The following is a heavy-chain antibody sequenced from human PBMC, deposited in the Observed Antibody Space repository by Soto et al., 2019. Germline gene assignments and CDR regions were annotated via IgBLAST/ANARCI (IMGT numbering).Heavy chain of an antibody. CDR1: GFTFSSYS. J-gene: IGHJ4*02. CDR3: ATDQLSLLNYDY. Sequence: GGSLRLSCAASGFTFSSYSMTWVRQAPGKGLEWVSTISSSSAYIYYADSVKGRFSISKDNAKNSLYLQMNSLRAEDTAVYYCATDQLSLLNYDYWGQGTLVTVSS. V-gene: IGHV3-21*01. CDR2: ISSSSAYI. D-gene: IGHD1-1*01.